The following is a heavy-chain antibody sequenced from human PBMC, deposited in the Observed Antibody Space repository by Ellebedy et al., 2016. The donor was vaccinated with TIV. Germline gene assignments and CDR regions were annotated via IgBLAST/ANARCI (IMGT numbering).Heavy chain of an antibody. V-gene: IGHV4-4*07. CDR3: VGDYRLLSGHYYYYMDV. D-gene: IGHD2-2*01. J-gene: IGHJ6*03. Sequence: SETLSLXXTVSGASISSYYWSWLRQPAGKGLEWIGRIYTSGGTNYNPSLKSRVTMLVDTSKNQVYLKLRSVTAADTAVYYCVGDYRLLSGHYYYYMDVWGKGTTVTVSS. CDR1: GASISSYY. CDR2: IYTSGGT.